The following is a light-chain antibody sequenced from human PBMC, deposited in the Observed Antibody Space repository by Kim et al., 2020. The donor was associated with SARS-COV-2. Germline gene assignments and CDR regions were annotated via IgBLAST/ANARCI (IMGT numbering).Light chain of an antibody. V-gene: IGKV3-20*01. CDR1: QIVSSSS. Sequence: CPGERATLSCRASQIVSSSSLAWYQQKPGQAPRLLIYGASSRATGIPDSFSGSGSGTDFTLTISRLEPEDFAVYYCQQYGSSPTWTFGQGTKVDIK. J-gene: IGKJ1*01. CDR2: GAS. CDR3: QQYGSSPTWT.